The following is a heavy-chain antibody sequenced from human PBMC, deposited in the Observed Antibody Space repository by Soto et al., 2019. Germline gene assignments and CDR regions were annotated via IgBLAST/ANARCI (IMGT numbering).Heavy chain of an antibody. V-gene: IGHV3-21*01. CDR3: ARSQLDYYGSVYYFDY. J-gene: IGHJ4*02. D-gene: IGHD3-10*01. CDR1: GFTFSSYS. Sequence: EVQLVESGGGLVKPGGSLRLSCAASGFTFSSYSMNWVRQAPGKGLEWVSSISSSSSYIYYADSVKGRFTISRDNAKNSLYLQMNSLRAEDTAVYYCARSQLDYYGSVYYFDYWGQGTLVTVSS. CDR2: ISSSSSYI.